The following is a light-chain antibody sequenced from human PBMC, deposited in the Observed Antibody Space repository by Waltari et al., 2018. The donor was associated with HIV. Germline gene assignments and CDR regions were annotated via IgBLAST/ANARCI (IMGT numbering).Light chain of an antibody. CDR3: SSYASTRSLI. CDR1: HSDIGTYHS. J-gene: IGLJ2*01. V-gene: IGLV2-14*03. CDR2: EVT. Sequence: QSALTQPASVSGSPGQSITISCTGTHSDIGTYHSVSWYQQHPGTAPKLIIYEVTNRPSGVSTRFSGSKSGNTASLIISGLQAEDEADYFCSSYASTRSLIFGGGTELTVL.